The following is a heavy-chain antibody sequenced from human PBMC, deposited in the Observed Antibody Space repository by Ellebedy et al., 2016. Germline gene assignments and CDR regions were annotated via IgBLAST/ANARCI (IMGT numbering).Heavy chain of an antibody. CDR1: GLTFNNYA. J-gene: IGHJ6*03. Sequence: GGSLRLXXAASGLTFNNYAIHWVRQAPGKGLEWVAVIPYDGSNEYYADSVKGRFTISRDNSKNTLYLQMNSLRAEDTAVYFCAKDLHGYDYYYFYYMDVWGKGTTVTVSS. D-gene: IGHD5-12*01. V-gene: IGHV3-30*18. CDR2: IPYDGSNE. CDR3: AKDLHGYDYYYFYYMDV.